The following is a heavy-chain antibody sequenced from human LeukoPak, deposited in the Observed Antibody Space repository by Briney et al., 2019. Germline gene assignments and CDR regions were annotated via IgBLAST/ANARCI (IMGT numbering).Heavy chain of an antibody. CDR3: ARPLKPYYYNSSGYWGYFQY. CDR1: GYTFTSYW. J-gene: IGHJ1*01. Sequence: ASVKVSCKASGYTFTSYWIGWVRQMPGKGLELMGIIYPGDSDTRYSPSFQGQVTLSVDKSISTAYLQWSSLKASDTAMYYCARPLKPYYYNSSGYWGYFQYWGQGTLVTVSS. CDR2: IYPGDSDT. D-gene: IGHD3-22*01. V-gene: IGHV5-51*01.